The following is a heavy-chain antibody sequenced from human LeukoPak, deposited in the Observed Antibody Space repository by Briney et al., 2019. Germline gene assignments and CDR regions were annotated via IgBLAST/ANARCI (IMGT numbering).Heavy chain of an antibody. J-gene: IGHJ4*02. CDR3: ARAIKKEMVRGVITMGD. CDR2: ISYDGSNK. Sequence: PGGSLRLSCAASGFTFSSYAMHWVRQAPGKGLEWVTDISYDGSNKYYADSVKGRFTISRDNSKNTLYLQMNSLRAEDTAVYYCARAIKKEMVRGVITMGDWGQGTLVTVSS. V-gene: IGHV3-30-3*01. D-gene: IGHD3-10*01. CDR1: GFTFSSYA.